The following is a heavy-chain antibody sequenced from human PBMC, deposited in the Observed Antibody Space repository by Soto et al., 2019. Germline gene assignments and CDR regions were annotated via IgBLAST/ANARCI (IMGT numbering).Heavy chain of an antibody. V-gene: IGHV3-11*04. Sequence: PGGSLRLSCAASGFTFSDYYMGWIRQAPGKGLEWVSYISSSGSTIYYADSVKGRLTISRDNAKNSLYLEMNSLRAEDTAVYYCARESEDLTSNFDYWGQGTLVTVSS. CDR1: GFTFSDYY. J-gene: IGHJ4*02. CDR3: ARESEDLTSNFDY. CDR2: ISSSGSTI.